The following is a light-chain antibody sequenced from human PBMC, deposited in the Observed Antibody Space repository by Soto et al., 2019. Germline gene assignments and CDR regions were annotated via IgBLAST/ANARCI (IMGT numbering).Light chain of an antibody. Sequence: DIQMTQAPSSLSASAGERVTITCRARQDISTYLAWYQQKPGKVPKLLISAAYTLQAGVPPRCSASGSGTDFTLTISSLQPEDVATSYGQEDDNAPLTFGGGTKVVIK. CDR1: QDISTY. J-gene: IGKJ4*01. CDR2: AAY. CDR3: QEDDNAPLT. V-gene: IGKV1-27*01.